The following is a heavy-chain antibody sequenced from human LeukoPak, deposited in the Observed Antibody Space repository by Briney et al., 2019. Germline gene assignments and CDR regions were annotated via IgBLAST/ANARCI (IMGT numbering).Heavy chain of an antibody. CDR1: GFTFSSYG. D-gene: IGHD5-12*01. CDR3: AKDDGGYSGCNDY. Sequence: PGGSLRLSCAASGFTFSSYGMHWVRQAPGKGLEWVAFIRYDGSNKYYADSVKGRFTISRDNSKNTLYLQMNSLRAEDTAVYYCAKDDGGYSGCNDYWGQGTLVTVSS. CDR2: IRYDGSNK. J-gene: IGHJ4*02. V-gene: IGHV3-30*02.